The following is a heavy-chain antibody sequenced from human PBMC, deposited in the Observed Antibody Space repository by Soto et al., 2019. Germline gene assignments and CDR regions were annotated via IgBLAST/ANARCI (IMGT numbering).Heavy chain of an antibody. V-gene: IGHV1-18*01. D-gene: IGHD3-22*01. CDR1: GYTFTSYG. CDR3: ARDWPHGGYYYLSDY. CDR2: ISAYNGNT. Sequence: QVQLVQSGAEVKKPGASVKVSCKASGYTFTSYGISWVRQAPGQGLEWMGWISAYNGNTNYAQKLQGRVTMTTDTSTSTADMELRSLSSDDTAVYYCARDWPHGGYYYLSDYWGQGTLVTVSS. J-gene: IGHJ4*02.